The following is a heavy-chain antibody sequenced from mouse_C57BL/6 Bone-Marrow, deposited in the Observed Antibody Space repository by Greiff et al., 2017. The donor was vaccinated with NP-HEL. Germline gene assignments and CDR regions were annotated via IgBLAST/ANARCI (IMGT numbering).Heavy chain of an antibody. J-gene: IGHJ1*03. CDR2: IDPENGDT. CDR1: GFNIKDDY. V-gene: IGHV14-4*01. Sequence: EVKLMESGAELVRPGASVKLSCTASGFNIKDDYMHWVKQRPEQGLEWIGWIDPENGDTEYASKFQGKATITADTASNTAYLQLSSLTSEDTAVYYGTTAVVADWYFDVWGTGTTVTVSS. D-gene: IGHD1-1*01. CDR3: TTAVVADWYFDV.